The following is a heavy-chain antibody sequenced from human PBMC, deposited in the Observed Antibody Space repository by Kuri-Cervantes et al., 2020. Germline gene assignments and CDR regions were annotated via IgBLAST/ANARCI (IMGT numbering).Heavy chain of an antibody. J-gene: IGHJ4*02. CDR3: ARRPSMVRGVSIVYYFDY. Sequence: GGTLRLSCAASGFTFSSYAMHWVRQAPGKGLEWVAAISYDGGNKYYADSVKGRFTISRDNSKNKLYLQMKSLRAEDRAVYYCARRPSMVRGVSIVYYFDYWGQGTLVTVSS. CDR2: ISYDGGNK. V-gene: IGHV3-30-3*01. CDR1: GFTFSSYA. D-gene: IGHD3-10*01.